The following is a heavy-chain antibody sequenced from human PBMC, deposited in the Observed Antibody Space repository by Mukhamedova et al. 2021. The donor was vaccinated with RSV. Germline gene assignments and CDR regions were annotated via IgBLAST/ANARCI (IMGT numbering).Heavy chain of an antibody. D-gene: IGHD3-16*01. J-gene: IGHJ6*02. V-gene: IGHV1-46*01. Sequence: EYMGIINPSSGSTTYAQKFQCRVTMTRDTSTSTVYMELSSLRSEDTAVYYCARNLGSGVAVWGAGTTVTGSS. CDR3: ARNLGSGVAV. CDR2: INPSSGST.